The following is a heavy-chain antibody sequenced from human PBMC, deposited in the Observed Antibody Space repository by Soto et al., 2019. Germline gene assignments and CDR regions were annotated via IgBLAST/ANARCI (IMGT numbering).Heavy chain of an antibody. CDR3: VRVVAIPGYPDN. Sequence: QAQLVQSGAEVRQPASSVKVSCKTSGGTFSRYAISWVRQAPGQGLEWMGGIVPIVDTSTYAQKFQGRVTITADESTSTAYMELSSLRSDDTAIYYCVRVVAIPGYPDNWGQGTLVTVSS. CDR2: IVPIVDTS. V-gene: IGHV1-69*12. CDR1: GGTFSRYA. D-gene: IGHD5-12*01. J-gene: IGHJ4*02.